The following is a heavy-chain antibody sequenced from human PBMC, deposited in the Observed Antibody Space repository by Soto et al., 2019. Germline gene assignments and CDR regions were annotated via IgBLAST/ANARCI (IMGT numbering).Heavy chain of an antibody. CDR3: SKDPRSREYYYYYAMDV. CDR1: GFTFSSYA. V-gene: IGHV3-23*01. J-gene: IGHJ6*02. CDR2: ISGSGGST. Sequence: GGSLRLSCAASGFTFSSYAMSWVRQAPGKGLEWVSAISGSGGSTNYADSVKGRLTISRDNSKNTLYVQMNSLRADGTTVSYVSKDPRSREYYYYYAMDVWGQGTTVTVSS.